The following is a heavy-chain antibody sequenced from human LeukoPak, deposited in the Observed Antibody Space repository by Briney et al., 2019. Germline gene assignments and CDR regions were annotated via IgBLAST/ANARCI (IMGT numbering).Heavy chain of an antibody. CDR3: ARVPIRYFDWLLLYYFDY. V-gene: IGHV4-4*02. CDR1: GGSISSSNW. D-gene: IGHD3-9*01. Sequence: TSETLSLTCAVSGGSISSSNWWSWVRQPPGKGLEWIGEIYHSGSTNYNPSLKSRVTISVDKSKNQFSLKLSSVAAADTAVYYCARVPIRYFDWLLLYYFDYWGQGTLVTVSS. J-gene: IGHJ4*02. CDR2: IYHSGST.